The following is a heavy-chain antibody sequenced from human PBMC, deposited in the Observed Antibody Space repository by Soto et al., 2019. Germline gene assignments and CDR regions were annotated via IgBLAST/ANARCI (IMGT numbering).Heavy chain of an antibody. CDR2: ISGSGGST. V-gene: IGHV3-23*01. CDR3: AKGSRTRGYCSGGSFAGYFDY. CDR1: GFTFSSYA. Sequence: GSLRLSCAASGFTFSSYAMSWVRQAPGKGLEWVSAISGSGGSTYYADSVKGRFAISRDNSKNTLYLQMNSLRAEDTAVYYCAKGSRTRGYCSGGSFAGYFDYWGQGTPVTVSS. D-gene: IGHD2-15*01. J-gene: IGHJ4*02.